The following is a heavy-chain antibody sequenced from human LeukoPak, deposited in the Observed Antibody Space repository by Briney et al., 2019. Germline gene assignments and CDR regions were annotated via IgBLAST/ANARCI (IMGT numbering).Heavy chain of an antibody. V-gene: IGHV3-21*01. J-gene: IGHJ3*02. CDR2: ISSTSSYI. CDR1: GFTFSSYT. Sequence: PGGSLRRSCAASGFTFSSYTMDWVRRAPGKGLEWVSSISSTSSYILYADSVKGRFSISRDNANHSLYLLMNSLSAEDTAVYYCANSAPSDIWGRGTVVTVSS. CDR3: ANSAPSDI.